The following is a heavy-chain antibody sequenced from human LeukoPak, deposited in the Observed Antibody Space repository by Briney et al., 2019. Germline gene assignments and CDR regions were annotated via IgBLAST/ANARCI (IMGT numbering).Heavy chain of an antibody. J-gene: IGHJ6*02. CDR1: GGTFSSYA. V-gene: IGHV1-69*04. CDR2: IIPILGIA. CDR3: ARDLSVSDGAYYYYGMDV. D-gene: IGHD2-8*01. Sequence: SVKVSCKSSGGTFSSYAIRWVRQAPGQGLAWMGRIIPILGIANYAQKFQGRVTITADKSTSTAYMDLSSLRYEDTAVYYCARDLSVSDGAYYYYGMDVWGQGTTVTVSS.